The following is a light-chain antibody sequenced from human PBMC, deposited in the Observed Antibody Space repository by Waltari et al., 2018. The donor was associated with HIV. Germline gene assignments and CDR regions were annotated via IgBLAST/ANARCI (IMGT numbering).Light chain of an antibody. Sequence: SYVLTQPPSVSVAPGQTVRITCGGNNIGTRSVHWYQQKPGQAPVLVVHDDSDRPSGIPERFSGSNSGNTATVTISRVEAGDEADYYCQVWDNGSDHPVIFGGGTKLTVL. CDR3: QVWDNGSDHPVI. J-gene: IGLJ2*01. V-gene: IGLV3-21*02. CDR1: NIGTRS. CDR2: DDS.